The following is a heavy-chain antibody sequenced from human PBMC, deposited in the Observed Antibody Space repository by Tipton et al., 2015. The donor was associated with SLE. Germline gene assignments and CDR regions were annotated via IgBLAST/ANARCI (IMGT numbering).Heavy chain of an antibody. CDR1: GGSISSYY. Sequence: TLSLTCTVSGGSISSYYWSWIRQPAGGGLEWIGRIYTNENTNYNPSLKSRVTMSVEPSKNHFSLKLISVTAADTAVYYCAREFLNPVTTVHYYFDLWGRGTLVTVSS. V-gene: IGHV4-4*07. CDR2: IYTNENT. CDR3: AREFLNPVTTVHYYFDL. J-gene: IGHJ2*01. D-gene: IGHD4-11*01.